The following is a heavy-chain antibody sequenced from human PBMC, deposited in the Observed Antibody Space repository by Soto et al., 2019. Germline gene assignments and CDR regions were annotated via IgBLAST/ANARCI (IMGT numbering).Heavy chain of an antibody. J-gene: IGHJ6*02. Sequence: QVQLVQSGAEVKKPGSSVKVSCKASGGTFSSYAISWVRQAPGQGLEWMGGIIPIFGTANYAQKFQGRVTITADESTSTAYMELSSLRSEDTAVYYCARGDYTGYSSSWSPPLYYYYGMDVWGQGTTVTVSS. V-gene: IGHV1-69*01. CDR1: GGTFSSYA. CDR2: IIPIFGTA. D-gene: IGHD6-13*01. CDR3: ARGDYTGYSSSWSPPLYYYYGMDV.